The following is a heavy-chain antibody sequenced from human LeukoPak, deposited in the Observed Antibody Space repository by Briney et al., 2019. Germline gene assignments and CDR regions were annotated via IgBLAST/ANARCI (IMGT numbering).Heavy chain of an antibody. J-gene: IGHJ3*01. V-gene: IGHV4-59*08. CDR2: IYFSGNS. Sequence: SETLSLTCTVSGGSISSFYWSWIRQPPGKGLEWIGYIYFSGNSNYNPSLKSRVTMSEDTSKNQFSLKLSSVTAADTAVYYCASHYYPIGKWAFDVWGQGTMVTVSS. D-gene: IGHD3-10*01. CDR1: GGSISSFY. CDR3: ASHYYPIGKWAFDV.